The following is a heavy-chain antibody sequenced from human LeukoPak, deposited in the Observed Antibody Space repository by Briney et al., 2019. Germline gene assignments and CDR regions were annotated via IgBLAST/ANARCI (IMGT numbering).Heavy chain of an antibody. Sequence: GESLKISCKGSGYSFTNFWIGWVRQMPGKGLEWMGIIHPGDSDTRYSPSFQGQVTISADKSISTAYLQWNSLKASDTAMYYCARRSGSYFDYWRQGTLVTVSS. CDR3: ARRSGSYFDY. CDR2: IHPGDSDT. CDR1: GYSFTNFW. J-gene: IGHJ4*02. V-gene: IGHV5-51*01. D-gene: IGHD1-26*01.